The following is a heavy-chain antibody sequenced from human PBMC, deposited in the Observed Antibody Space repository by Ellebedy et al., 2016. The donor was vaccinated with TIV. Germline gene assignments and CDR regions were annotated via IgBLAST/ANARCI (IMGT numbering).Heavy chain of an antibody. CDR3: VREWDY. V-gene: IGHV3-7*01. CDR2: IKQDGSEK. J-gene: IGHJ4*02. CDR1: GFTFSSYW. Sequence: GGSLRLSXGASGFTFSSYWMSWVRQAPGKGLEWVANIKQDGSEKNYLDSVKGRFTISRDNAKNSLYLQMNILRAEDTAVYFCVREWDYWGQGILVTVSS.